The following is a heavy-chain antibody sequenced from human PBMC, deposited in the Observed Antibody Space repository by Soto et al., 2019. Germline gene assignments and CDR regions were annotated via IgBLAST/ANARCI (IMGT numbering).Heavy chain of an antibody. J-gene: IGHJ6*02. CDR3: ARGPGWPPLRNYGMDV. CDR1: GFIFNRYG. CDR2: IWYDGSNK. Sequence: QVQLVESGGGVVQPGRSLRLSCGASGFIFNRYGMHWVRQVPGKGLEWVADIWYDGSNKNYADSVKGRFTISRDNSKNTLSVQMNSLRAEDTAVYYCARGPGWPPLRNYGMDVWGQGTTVTVSS. V-gene: IGHV3-33*01. D-gene: IGHD6-19*01.